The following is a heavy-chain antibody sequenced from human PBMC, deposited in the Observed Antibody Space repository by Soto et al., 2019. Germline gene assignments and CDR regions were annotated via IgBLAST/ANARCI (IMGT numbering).Heavy chain of an antibody. Sequence: QVQLQESGPGLVKPSGTLSLTCAVSDGSISSSCWWSWVRQSPGKGLEWIGEIYHSGSTNYNPSLMSRVTISVYKSTNQFSLKLSSVTAADTALYYCARKSFADQRFDNWGQGTLVTVSS. CDR1: DGSISSSCW. CDR2: IYHSGST. CDR3: ARKSFADQRFDN. D-gene: IGHD2-2*01. V-gene: IGHV4-4*02. J-gene: IGHJ4*02.